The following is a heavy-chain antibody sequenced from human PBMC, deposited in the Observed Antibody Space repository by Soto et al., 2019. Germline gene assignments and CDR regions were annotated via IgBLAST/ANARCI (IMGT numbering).Heavy chain of an antibody. CDR1: GFTFSSYW. Sequence: EVQLVESGGGLVQPGGSLRLSCAASGFTFSSYWMSWVRQAPGKGLEWVANIKQDGSEKYYVDSVKGRFTISRDNAKNSLYLQMNSLRAEDTAVYYCARDGDLGVAAADHPKGIDYWGQGTLVTVSS. J-gene: IGHJ4*02. V-gene: IGHV3-7*03. D-gene: IGHD6-13*01. CDR2: IKQDGSEK. CDR3: ARDGDLGVAAADHPKGIDY.